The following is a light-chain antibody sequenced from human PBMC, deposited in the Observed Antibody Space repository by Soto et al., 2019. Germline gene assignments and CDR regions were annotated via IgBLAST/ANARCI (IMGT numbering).Light chain of an antibody. J-gene: IGKJ1*01. CDR1: QSVSSY. CDR3: QQYGSSLVT. V-gene: IGKV3-11*01. CDR2: DAS. Sequence: EIVLTQSPATLSLSPGERATLSCRASQSVSSYLAWYQQKPGQAPRLLIYDASNRATGIPARFSGSGSGTDFTLTISRLEPEDFAVYYCQQYGSSLVTFGQGTKVDIK.